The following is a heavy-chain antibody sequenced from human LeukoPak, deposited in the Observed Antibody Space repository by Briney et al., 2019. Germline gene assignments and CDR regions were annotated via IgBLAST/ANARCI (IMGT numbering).Heavy chain of an antibody. CDR1: GFTFSSYW. Sequence: GGSLRLSCAASGFTFSSYWMTWVRQAPGKGLEWVGNIKGDGSEKYYVDSVKGRFTISRDNAKNSLFLQMDSLRVEDTAVYYCVREGSGSTHYMDVWGKGTTVIVSS. J-gene: IGHJ6*03. V-gene: IGHV3-7*01. D-gene: IGHD3-10*01. CDR2: IKGDGSEK. CDR3: VREGSGSTHYMDV.